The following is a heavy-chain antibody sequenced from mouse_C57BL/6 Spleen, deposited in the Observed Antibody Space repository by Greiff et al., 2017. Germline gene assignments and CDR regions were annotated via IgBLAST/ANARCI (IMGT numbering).Heavy chain of an antibody. V-gene: IGHV14-1*01. Sequence: VQLQQSGADLVRPGASVKLSCTASGFNIKDYYMHWVKQRPEQGLEWIGRIDPEDGDTEYAPKFQGKATMTADTSSNTAYLQLSSLTSEDTAVYYCTRSPYGSLAYWGQGTLVTVSA. CDR1: GFNIKDYY. D-gene: IGHD1-1*01. J-gene: IGHJ3*01. CDR2: IDPEDGDT. CDR3: TRSPYGSLAY.